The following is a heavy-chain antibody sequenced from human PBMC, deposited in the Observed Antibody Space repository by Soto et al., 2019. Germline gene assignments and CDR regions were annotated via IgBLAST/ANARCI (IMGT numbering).Heavy chain of an antibody. CDR3: ARDKDYYDSSGFDY. CDR1: GGSISSYY. D-gene: IGHD3-22*01. CDR2: IYTSGST. V-gene: IGHV4-4*07. Sequence: PSETLSLTCTVSGGSISSYYWSWIRQPAGKGLEWIGRIYTSGSTNYNPSLKSRVTMSVDTSKNQFSLKLSSVTAADTAVYYCARDKDYYDSSGFDYWGQGTLVTVSS. J-gene: IGHJ4*02.